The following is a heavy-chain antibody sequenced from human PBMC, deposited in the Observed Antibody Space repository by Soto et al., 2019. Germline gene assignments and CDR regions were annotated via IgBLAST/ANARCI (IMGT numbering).Heavy chain of an antibody. D-gene: IGHD2-2*01. V-gene: IGHV4-30-2*01. Sequence: PSETLSLTCNMSGDSYSISTYSWSWIRQPPGKALQWIGFIYQSGVTSYNPSLASRVSISLDRSNNQCSLKLKSVTAADTAVYFCAGMPYPRGLRFDPWGPGTLVTVSS. CDR3: AGMPYPRGLRFDP. CDR1: GDSYSISTYS. CDR2: IYQSGVT. J-gene: IGHJ5*02.